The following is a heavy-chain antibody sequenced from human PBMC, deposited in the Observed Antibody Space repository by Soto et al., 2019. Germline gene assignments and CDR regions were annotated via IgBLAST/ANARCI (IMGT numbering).Heavy chain of an antibody. CDR3: AKNWDTTSSSSSH. V-gene: IGHV3-23*01. CDR1: GFTFSTYA. J-gene: IGHJ4*02. CDR2: ISGTGGST. D-gene: IGHD6-6*01. Sequence: EVQLLESGGGLVQPGGSLRLSCAASGFTFSTYAMSWVRQAPGKVLEWVSAISGTGGSTYYADSVKGRFTISRDNSKNTLYLQMNSLRADDTAVYYCAKNWDTTSSSSSHWGQGTLVTVSS.